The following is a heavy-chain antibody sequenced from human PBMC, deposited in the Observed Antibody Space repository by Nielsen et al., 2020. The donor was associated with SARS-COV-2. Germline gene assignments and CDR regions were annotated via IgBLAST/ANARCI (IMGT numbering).Heavy chain of an antibody. CDR1: GGSISSYY. Sequence: SETLSLTCTVSGGSISSYYWSWIRQPPGKGLEWIGEINHSGSTNYNPSLKSRFTISVDTSKNQFSLKLSSVTAADTAVYYCARGSRAATGIRGWTFFDYWGQGTLVTVSS. CDR2: INHSGST. V-gene: IGHV4-34*01. D-gene: IGHD6-13*01. J-gene: IGHJ4*02. CDR3: ARGSRAATGIRGWTFFDY.